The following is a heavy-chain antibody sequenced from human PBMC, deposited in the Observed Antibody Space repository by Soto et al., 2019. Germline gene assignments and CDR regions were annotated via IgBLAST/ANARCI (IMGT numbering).Heavy chain of an antibody. Sequence: SETLSLTCTVSGGSVSSVSYYWSWIRQPPGKGLEWIGYIYCSGSTNYNPSLKSRLTISVDTSKNQFSLKLSSVTAADTAVYYCARTLDYGHMDVWGKGTTVTVSS. D-gene: IGHD3-16*01. CDR1: GGSVSSVSYY. CDR3: ARTLDYGHMDV. J-gene: IGHJ6*03. CDR2: IYCSGST. V-gene: IGHV4-61*01.